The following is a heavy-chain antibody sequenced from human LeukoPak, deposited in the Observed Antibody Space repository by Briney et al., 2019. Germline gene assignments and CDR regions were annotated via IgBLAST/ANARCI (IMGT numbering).Heavy chain of an antibody. D-gene: IGHD4/OR15-4a*01. J-gene: IGHJ4*02. V-gene: IGHV3-48*03. Sequence: GGSLRLSCAATGFTFSSYEMNWVRQAPGKGLEWISYISSRGNSGTTIYYADSVKGRFTTSRDDAKSSLYLQLNSLRAEDTAVYYCARETGGTNSFDYWGQGTLVTVSS. CDR2: ISSRGNSGTTI. CDR1: GFTFSSYE. CDR3: ARETGGTNSFDY.